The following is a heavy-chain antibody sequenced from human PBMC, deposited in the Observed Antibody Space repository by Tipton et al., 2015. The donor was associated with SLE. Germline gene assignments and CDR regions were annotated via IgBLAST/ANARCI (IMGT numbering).Heavy chain of an antibody. Sequence: QLVQSGAEVKKPGASVKVSCKASGYTFTSYDINWVRQATGQGLEWMGWMNPNSGNTGYSQKFQGSVTMTRNTSISTAYMELRSLRSGDTAVYYCALRWPDTWTTVYWGQGTLVTVSS. V-gene: IGHV1-8*01. J-gene: IGHJ4*02. CDR2: MNPNSGNT. CDR1: GYTFTSYD. CDR3: ALRWPDTWTTVY. D-gene: IGHD5-12*01.